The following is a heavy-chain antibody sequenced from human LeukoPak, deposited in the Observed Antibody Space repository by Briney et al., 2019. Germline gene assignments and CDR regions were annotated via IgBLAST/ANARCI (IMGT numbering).Heavy chain of an antibody. V-gene: IGHV3-11*04. CDR1: GFTFSDYY. Sequence: GGSLRLSCAASGFTFSDYYMGWIRQAPGKGLEWVSYISSSGSTIYYADSVKGRFAISRDNAKNSLYLQMNSLRAEDTAVYYCARYKHWGTMMFDPWGQGTLVTVSS. J-gene: IGHJ5*02. CDR2: ISSSGSTI. CDR3: ARYKHWGTMMFDP. D-gene: IGHD1-14*01.